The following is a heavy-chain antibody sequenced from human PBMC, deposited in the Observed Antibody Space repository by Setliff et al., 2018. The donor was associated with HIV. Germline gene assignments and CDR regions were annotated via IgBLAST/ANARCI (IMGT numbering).Heavy chain of an antibody. Sequence: ASVKVSCKASRYTFTGYYMHWVRQAPGQGLEWMGWINPNSGGTKYAQKFQGRVTMTRDTSISTAYMELRTLRSDDTAVYYCARDLRRYSYGQDGFDIWGQGTMVTVSS. J-gene: IGHJ3*02. CDR1: RYTFTGYY. V-gene: IGHV1-2*02. D-gene: IGHD5-18*01. CDR2: INPNSGGT. CDR3: ARDLRRYSYGQDGFDI.